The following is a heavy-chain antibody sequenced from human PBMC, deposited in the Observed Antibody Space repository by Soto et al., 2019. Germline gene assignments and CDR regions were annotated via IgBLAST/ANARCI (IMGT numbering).Heavy chain of an antibody. CDR3: ARGLRNGFNV. Sequence: EVQLVESGGGLVKPGGSLRLSCVASGFTFSGYSINWVRQAPGKGLEWVSYISGPSIYIYYADSVKGRFTISRDNAKSAVYRQMNSLRAEDTAVYYCARGLRNGFNVWGQGTTVSVSS. V-gene: IGHV3-21*01. CDR1: GFTFSGYS. CDR2: ISGPSIYI. J-gene: IGHJ6*02. D-gene: IGHD2-8*01.